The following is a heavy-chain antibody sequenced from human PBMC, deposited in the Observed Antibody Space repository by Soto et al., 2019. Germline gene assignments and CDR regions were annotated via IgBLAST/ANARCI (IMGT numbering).Heavy chain of an antibody. CDR3: TTGSYEGF. D-gene: IGHD3-3*01. V-gene: IGHV3-15*07. J-gene: IGHJ4*02. CDR2: IKTQSECAST. Sequence: EVQMVESGGGLVKPGESLRLSCAASGFSFSSAWMNWVRQAPGKWLEWVGRIKTQSECASTQYPAPVKGRFSISRDDSKNMLSLQSTSLKIEDTAVYYCTTGSYEGFWGQGTLVTVSS. CDR1: GFSFSSAW.